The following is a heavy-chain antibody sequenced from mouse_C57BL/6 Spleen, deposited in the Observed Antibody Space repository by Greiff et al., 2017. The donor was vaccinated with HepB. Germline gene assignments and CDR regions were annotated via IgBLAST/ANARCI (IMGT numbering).Heavy chain of an antibody. CDR1: GYSFTSYY. CDR3: ARATNGNSYYAMDY. Sequence: VQLQQSGPELVKPGASVKISCKASGYSFTSYYIHWVKQRPGQGLEWIGWIYPGSGNTKYNEKFKGKATLTADTSSSTAYMQRSSLTSEDSAVYYCARATNGNSYYAMDYWGQGTSVTVSS. J-gene: IGHJ4*01. CDR2: IYPGSGNT. V-gene: IGHV1-66*01. D-gene: IGHD2-1*01.